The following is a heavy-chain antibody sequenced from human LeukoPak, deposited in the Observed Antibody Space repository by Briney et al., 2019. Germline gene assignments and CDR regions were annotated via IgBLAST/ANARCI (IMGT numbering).Heavy chain of an antibody. CDR3: ARQISTPGITDI. J-gene: IGHJ3*02. CDR2: ISAYNGNT. V-gene: IGHV1-18*01. Sequence: ASVKVSCKASGYTLTSYGISWVRQAPGQGLEWMGWISAYNGNTNYAQKLQGRVTMTTDTSTSTAYMELRSLRSDDTAVYYCARQISTPGITDIWGQGTMVTVSS. D-gene: IGHD1-7*01. CDR1: GYTLTSYG.